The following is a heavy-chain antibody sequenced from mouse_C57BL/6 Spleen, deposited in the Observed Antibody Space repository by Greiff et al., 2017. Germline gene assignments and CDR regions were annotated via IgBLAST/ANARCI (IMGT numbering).Heavy chain of an antibody. V-gene: IGHV1-80*01. D-gene: IGHD3-1*01. CDR1: GYAFSSYW. J-gene: IGHJ4*01. CDR3: ARPSLGSAMDY. Sequence: VQLQQSGAELVKPGASVKISCKASGYAFSSYWMNWVKQRPGKGLEWIGQIYPGDGDTNYNGKFKGKATLTADKSSSTAYMQLSSLTSEDSAVYFCARPSLGSAMDYWGQGTSVTVSS. CDR2: IYPGDGDT.